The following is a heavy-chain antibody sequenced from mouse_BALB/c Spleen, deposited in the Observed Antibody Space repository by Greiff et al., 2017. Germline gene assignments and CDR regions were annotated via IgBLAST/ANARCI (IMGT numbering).Heavy chain of an antibody. V-gene: IGHV1S22*01. CDR1: GYTFTSYC. J-gene: IGHJ1*01. CDR3: TRRGNGGNWYLDV. CDR2: IYPGSGST. Sequence: LQQPGSDLVRPGASVKLSCKASGYTFTSYCMHWVQQRHGQGLEWIGNIYPGSGSTNYDEKFKSKGTLTVDTSSSTACMHLSSLTSEDSAVYYCTRRGNGGNWYLDVWGAGTAGTVSS. D-gene: IGHD1-1*02.